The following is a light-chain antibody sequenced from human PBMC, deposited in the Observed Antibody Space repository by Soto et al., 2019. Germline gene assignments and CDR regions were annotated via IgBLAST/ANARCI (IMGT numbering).Light chain of an antibody. CDR2: EAS. J-gene: IGKJ1*01. V-gene: IGKV1-5*03. CDR1: QSINKW. Sequence: DTQVTQAASTLPASVADTVTSTCRASQSINKWLAWYQQKPGKAPTLLIYEASILQNGVPSRCSGTESGTEFSLTISSLRSVDFATYYSQQYNDYSAWTFGQGTKVDIK. CDR3: QQYNDYSAWT.